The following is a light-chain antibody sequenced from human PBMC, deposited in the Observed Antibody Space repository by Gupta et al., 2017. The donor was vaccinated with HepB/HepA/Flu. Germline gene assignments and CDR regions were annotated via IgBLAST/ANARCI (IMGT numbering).Light chain of an antibody. CDR1: QNTGYW. V-gene: IGKV1-5*03. CDR2: KTS. Sequence: DIQMTQSTSTLSASVGDRVTITCRASQNTGYWLAWFQQKPGKAPNLLISKTSTLESGVPSRFSGSRSGTEFTLTISSLQPDDFATYYCQQDNNSPWTFGQGTKVEIK. J-gene: IGKJ1*01. CDR3: QQDNNSPWT.